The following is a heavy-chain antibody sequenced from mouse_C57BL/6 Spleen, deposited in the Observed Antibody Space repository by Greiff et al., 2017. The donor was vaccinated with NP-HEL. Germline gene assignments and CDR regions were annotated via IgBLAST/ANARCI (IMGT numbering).Heavy chain of an antibody. V-gene: IGHV1-82*01. CDR1: GYAFSSSW. Sequence: VQLVESGPELVKPGASVKISCKASGYAFSSSWMNWVKQRPGKGLEWIGRIYPGDGDTNYNGKFKGKATLTADKSSSTAYMQLSSLTSEDSAVYFCAPNWEAWFAYWGQGTLVTVSA. CDR2: IYPGDGDT. CDR3: APNWEAWFAY. J-gene: IGHJ3*01. D-gene: IGHD4-1*01.